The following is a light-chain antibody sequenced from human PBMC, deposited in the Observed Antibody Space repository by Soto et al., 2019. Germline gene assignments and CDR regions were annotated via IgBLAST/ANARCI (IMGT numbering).Light chain of an antibody. CDR2: QDN. J-gene: IGLJ2*01. CDR1: KLGDKY. V-gene: IGLV3-1*01. CDR3: QAWDSSQVV. Sequence: SYELTQPPSVSVSPGQTASITCSGDKLGDKYACWYHQKPGQSPVLVIYQDNKRPSGIPERFSGSNSGNTATLTISGTQAMDEADYYCQAWDSSQVVFGGGTKVTVL.